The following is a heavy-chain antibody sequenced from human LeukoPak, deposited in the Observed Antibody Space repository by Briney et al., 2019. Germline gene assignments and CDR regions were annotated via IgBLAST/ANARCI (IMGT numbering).Heavy chain of an antibody. J-gene: IGHJ6*03. CDR3: ARVYYYYYMDV. CDR1: GFTFSSYG. Sequence: GRSLRLSCAASGFTFSSYGMHWVRQAPGKGLEWVAVIWYDGSNKYYADSVKGRFSISRDNAKNTLYLQMNSLRAEDTAIYYCARVYYYYYMDVWGKGTTVTVSS. V-gene: IGHV3-33*01. CDR2: IWYDGSNK.